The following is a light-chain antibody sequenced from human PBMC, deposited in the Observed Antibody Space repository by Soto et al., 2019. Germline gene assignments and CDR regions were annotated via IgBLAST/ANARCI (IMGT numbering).Light chain of an antibody. V-gene: IGKV1-39*01. CDR3: QQSYSTPRT. Sequence: DIQMTQSPSSLSASVGDRVTITCRAGQSISTFLNWYQQKPGKAPKLLIYAATSLQRGVPSRFSGSGSGTQFTLTISSLQPEDFGTYYCQQSYSTPRTFGQGTKVEIK. CDR1: QSISTF. CDR2: AAT. J-gene: IGKJ1*01.